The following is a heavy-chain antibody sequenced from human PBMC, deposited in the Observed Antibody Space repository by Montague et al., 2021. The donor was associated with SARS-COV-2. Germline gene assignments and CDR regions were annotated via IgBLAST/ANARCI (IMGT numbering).Heavy chain of an antibody. CDR2: IISSSRFI. J-gene: IGHJ6*02. D-gene: IGHD3-16*01. CDR3: ARDKDPGWASTCNYYGMDV. Sequence: SLRLSCATSGFSFSDYSMNWVRQAPGKGLEWVSSIISSSRFIYFXDSVQGRFTISRDNAKNSVSLQMNSLRSEDTAVYYCARDKDPGWASTCNYYGMDVGGQGTTVTVSS. V-gene: IGHV3-21*01. CDR1: GFSFSDYS.